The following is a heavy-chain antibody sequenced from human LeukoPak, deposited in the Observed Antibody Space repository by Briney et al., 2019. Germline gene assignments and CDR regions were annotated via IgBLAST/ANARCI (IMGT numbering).Heavy chain of an antibody. D-gene: IGHD3-16*02. V-gene: IGHV1-24*01. CDR2: FDPEDGET. CDR1: GYTLTDLS. J-gene: IGHJ4*02. CDR3: ATLKDDDYVWGSYRLGSDY. Sequence: ASVKVSCKVSGYTLTDLSMHWVRQAPGKGLEWMGGFDPEDGETTYAQKFQGRVTMTEDTSTDTAYMELTSLRSEDTAVYYCATLKDDDYVWGSYRLGSDYWGQGTLVTVSS.